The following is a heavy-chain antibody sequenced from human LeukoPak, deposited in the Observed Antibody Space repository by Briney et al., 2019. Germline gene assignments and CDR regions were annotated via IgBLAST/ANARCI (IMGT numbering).Heavy chain of an antibody. Sequence: SETLSLTCTVSGGSISSGSYYWGWIRQPPGKGLEWIGSIYYSGSTYYNPSLKSRVTISVDTSKDQFSLKLSSVTAADTAVYYCARSAGPFDIWGQGTMVTVSS. J-gene: IGHJ3*02. CDR2: IYYSGST. D-gene: IGHD1-14*01. V-gene: IGHV4-39*01. CDR3: ARSAGPFDI. CDR1: GGSISSGSYY.